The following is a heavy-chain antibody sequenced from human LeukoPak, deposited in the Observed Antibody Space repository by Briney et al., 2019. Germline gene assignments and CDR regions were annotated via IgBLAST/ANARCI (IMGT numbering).Heavy chain of an antibody. CDR1: GYTFSGYY. V-gene: IGHV1-2*02. Sequence: ASVKVSCKASGYTFSGYYMHWVRQAPGQGLEWMGWINTNSGGTNYAQKFQGRVTMTRDTSISTAYMELSRLRSDDTAVYYCARELPGIAVAGTGPGNWFDPWGQGTLVTVSS. J-gene: IGHJ5*02. D-gene: IGHD6-19*01. CDR2: INTNSGGT. CDR3: ARELPGIAVAGTGPGNWFDP.